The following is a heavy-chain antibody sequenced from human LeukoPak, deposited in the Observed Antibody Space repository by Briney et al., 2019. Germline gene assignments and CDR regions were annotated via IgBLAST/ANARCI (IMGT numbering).Heavy chain of an antibody. CDR1: GGSISSSNYY. Sequence: PSETLSLTCTVSGGSISSSNYYWSWIRQPAGKGLEWIGRIHTSGSTNYNPSLKSRVTISVDTSKNQFSVKLTSVTAADTAVYFCARDDWVYWGQGTLVTVSS. J-gene: IGHJ4*02. CDR3: ARDDWVY. CDR2: IHTSGST. D-gene: IGHD3-9*01. V-gene: IGHV4-61*02.